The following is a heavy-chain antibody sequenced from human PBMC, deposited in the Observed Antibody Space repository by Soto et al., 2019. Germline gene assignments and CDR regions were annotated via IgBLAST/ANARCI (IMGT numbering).Heavy chain of an antibody. V-gene: IGHV3-15*01. CDR1: GFTFINAW. CDR2: IKSKTDGGTT. Sequence: LSCAASGFTFINAWMSWVRQAPVKGLEWVGRIKSKTDGGTTDYAAPVKGRFTISRDDSKNTLYLQMNSLKTEDTAVYYCTTDCSRSWSYYGMDVWGQGTTVTVSS. D-gene: IGHD2-15*01. J-gene: IGHJ6*02. CDR3: TTDCSRSWSYYGMDV.